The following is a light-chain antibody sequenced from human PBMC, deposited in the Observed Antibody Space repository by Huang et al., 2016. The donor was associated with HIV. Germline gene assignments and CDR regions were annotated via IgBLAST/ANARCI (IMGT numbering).Light chain of an antibody. CDR3: QQYNNWPRT. J-gene: IGKJ1*01. Sequence: EIVMTQSPATLSVSPGERATLSCRASQSVRSNLAWYQQKPGQAPGVLIFGASVRASGIPDRFSGSGSGTEFTLSISSLQSEDIAVYYCQQYNNWPRTFGQGTKVEIK. CDR2: GAS. V-gene: IGKV3-15*01. CDR1: QSVRSN.